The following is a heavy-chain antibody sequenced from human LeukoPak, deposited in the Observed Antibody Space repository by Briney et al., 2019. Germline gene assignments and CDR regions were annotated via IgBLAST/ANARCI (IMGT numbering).Heavy chain of an antibody. Sequence: GASVKVSCKASGYIFSSYGLSWVRQAPGQGLEWMGWISVDRGNTNYAEKLQGRVTMTTDTSTSTAYMELRSLRSDDTAVYYCASSSLYDSSGQDAFDIWGQGTMVTVSS. CDR3: ASSSLYDSSGQDAFDI. D-gene: IGHD3-22*01. CDR2: ISVDRGNT. CDR1: GYIFSSYG. J-gene: IGHJ3*02. V-gene: IGHV1-18*01.